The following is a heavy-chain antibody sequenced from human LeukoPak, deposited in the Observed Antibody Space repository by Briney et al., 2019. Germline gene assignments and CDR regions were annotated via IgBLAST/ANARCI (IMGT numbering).Heavy chain of an antibody. CDR3: ARAVTGYDYGGYYFDY. CDR2: ISSNGGST. D-gene: IGHD5-12*01. CDR1: GFTFSSYA. V-gene: IGHV3-64*01. Sequence: QTGGSLRLSCAASGFTFSSYAMHWVRQAPGKGLDYVSAISSNGGSTYYANSVKGRFTISRDNSKNTLYLQMGSLRAEDMAVYYCARAVTGYDYGGYYFDYWGQGTLVTVSS. J-gene: IGHJ4*02.